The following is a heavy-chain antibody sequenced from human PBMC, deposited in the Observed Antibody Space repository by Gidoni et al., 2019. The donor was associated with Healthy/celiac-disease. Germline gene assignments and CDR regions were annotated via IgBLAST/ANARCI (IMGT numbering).Heavy chain of an antibody. J-gene: IGHJ6*03. CDR3: ASSVVPAASYYYYYMDV. V-gene: IGHV1-69*04. CDR1: GATFSSYA. Sequence: QVQLVQSGAEVKKPGSSVKVSCKASGATFSSYAISWVRQATGQGLEWMGRIIPILGIANYAQKFQGRVTITADKSTSTAYMELSSLRSEDTAVYYCASSVVPAASYYYYYMDVWGKGTTVTVSS. D-gene: IGHD2-2*01. CDR2: IIPILGIA.